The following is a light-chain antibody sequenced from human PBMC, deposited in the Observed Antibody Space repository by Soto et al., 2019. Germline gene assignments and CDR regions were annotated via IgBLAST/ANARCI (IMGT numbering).Light chain of an antibody. CDR3: QHYISYSEA. CDR2: KAS. V-gene: IGKV1-5*03. J-gene: IGKJ1*01. Sequence: DIQITQSPSTLSGSVGDRVTITCRASQTISSWLAWYQQKPGKAPKLLIYKASTLKSGVPSRFSGSGSGTEFTLTISSLQPDDFATYYCQHYISYSEAFGQGTKV. CDR1: QTISSW.